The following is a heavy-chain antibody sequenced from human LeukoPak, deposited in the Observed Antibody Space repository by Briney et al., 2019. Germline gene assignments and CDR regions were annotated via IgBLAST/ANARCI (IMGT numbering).Heavy chain of an antibody. V-gene: IGHV3-74*01. Sequence: PGGSLRLSCAASGFTFSTHWMHWVRQAPGKGLVLVSRITTDVKSTSYADSVKGRFTISRDNAKNTLYLRLNSLRAEDSAVYYCARAPYDDYYFDYWGQGTLVTVSS. J-gene: IGHJ4*02. CDR2: ITTDVKST. D-gene: IGHD4-17*01. CDR1: GFTFSTHW. CDR3: ARAPYDDYYFDY.